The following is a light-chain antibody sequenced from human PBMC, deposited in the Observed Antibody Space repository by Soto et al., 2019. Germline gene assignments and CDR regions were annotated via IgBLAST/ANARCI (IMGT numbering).Light chain of an antibody. V-gene: IGLV1-47*01. J-gene: IGLJ3*02. CDR3: AAWDDSVSGRV. Sequence: QSVLTQPPSASGTPGQRVTISWSGSSSNIGSNYVYWYQQLPGTAPKHLIYRNNQRPSGVPDRFSGSKSGTSASLAISGLRSEDEADYYCAAWDDSVSGRVFGGGTKLTVL. CDR1: SSNIGSNY. CDR2: RNN.